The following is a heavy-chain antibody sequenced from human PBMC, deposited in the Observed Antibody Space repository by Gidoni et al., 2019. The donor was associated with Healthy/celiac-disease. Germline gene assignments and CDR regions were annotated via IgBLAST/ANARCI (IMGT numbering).Heavy chain of an antibody. Sequence: EMQLGQSGAEVKKPGESLKISCKGSGYSVPRYWIGWVRQMPGKGLEWMGIIYPCDSDTRYSPSFQVQVAISADKSISTAYLQWSSLKASDTAMYYCARRTYYYDSSGYYYVYYFDYWGQGTLVTVSS. CDR3: ARRTYYYDSSGYYYVYYFDY. V-gene: IGHV5-51*01. J-gene: IGHJ4*02. CDR1: GYSVPRYW. D-gene: IGHD3-22*01. CDR2: IYPCDSDT.